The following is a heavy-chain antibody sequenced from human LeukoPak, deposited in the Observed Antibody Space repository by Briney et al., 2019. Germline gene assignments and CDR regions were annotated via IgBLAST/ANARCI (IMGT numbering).Heavy chain of an antibody. CDR1: GFTFSSYA. CDR3: AKRGYYYGSGSYYDN. Sequence: PGGSLRPSCAASGFTFSSYAMSWVRQAPGKGLEWVSAISGSGGSTYYADSVKGRFTISRDNSKNTLYLQMNSLRAEDTAVYYCAKRGYYYGSGSYYDNWGQGTLVTVSS. CDR2: ISGSGGST. V-gene: IGHV3-23*01. J-gene: IGHJ4*02. D-gene: IGHD3-10*01.